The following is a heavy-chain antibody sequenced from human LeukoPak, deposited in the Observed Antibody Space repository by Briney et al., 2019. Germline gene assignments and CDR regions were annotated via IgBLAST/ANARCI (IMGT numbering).Heavy chain of an antibody. D-gene: IGHD3-3*01. Sequence: SETLSLTCTVSGGSISSSSDYWAWIRQPPGKGLEWIGITYYSGSTYYNPSLKSRVTISVDTSKNQFSLKLSSVTAADTAVYYCARDIGRYDFWSGYSRDVRGKGTTVTVSS. CDR2: TYYSGST. J-gene: IGHJ6*04. CDR1: GGSISSSSDY. CDR3: ARDIGRYDFWSGYSRDV. V-gene: IGHV4-39*02.